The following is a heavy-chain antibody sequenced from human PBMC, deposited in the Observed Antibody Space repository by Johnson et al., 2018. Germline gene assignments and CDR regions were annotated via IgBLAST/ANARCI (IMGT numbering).Heavy chain of an antibody. D-gene: IGHD1-1*01. V-gene: IGHV3-66*02. Sequence: VQSGGSLRLSCAASGFTVNNIYMSWIRQAPGKGLEWVSLIYSGGNTNYAESVRGRFTISRDTSKNTLYLQLNSLRPDDTAVYYCARDLSRSPPGTFDIWGPWTMVTVSS. CDR1: GFTVNNIY. J-gene: IGHJ3*02. CDR3: ARDLSRSPPGTFDI. CDR2: IYSGGNT.